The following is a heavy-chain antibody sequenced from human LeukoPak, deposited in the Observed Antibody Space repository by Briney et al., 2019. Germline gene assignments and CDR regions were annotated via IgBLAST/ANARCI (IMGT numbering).Heavy chain of an antibody. CDR3: AGTSIVGDFDY. D-gene: IGHD1-26*01. CDR2: IYYSGST. CDR1: GGPISSYY. V-gene: IGHV4-59*01. J-gene: IGHJ4*02. Sequence: SETLSLTCTVSGGPISSYYWSWIRQPPGKGLEWIGYIYYSGSTNYNPSLKSRVTISVDTSKNQFSLKLSSVTAADTAVYYCAGTSIVGDFDYWGQGTLVTVSS.